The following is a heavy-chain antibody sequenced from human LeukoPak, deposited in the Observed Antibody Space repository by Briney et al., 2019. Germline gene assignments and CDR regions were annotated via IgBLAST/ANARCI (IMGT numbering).Heavy chain of an antibody. CDR1: GFSFSSYG. CDR3: AKVSLRITMVRGNYYMDV. V-gene: IGHV3-30*02. CDR2: IRYDGSNK. D-gene: IGHD3-10*01. Sequence: GGSLRLSCVVSGFSFSSYGMHWVRQAPGKGLEWVAFIRYDGSNKYYADSVKGRFTISRDNSKNTLYLQMNSLRAEDTAVYYCAKVSLRITMVRGNYYMDVWGKGTTVTISS. J-gene: IGHJ6*03.